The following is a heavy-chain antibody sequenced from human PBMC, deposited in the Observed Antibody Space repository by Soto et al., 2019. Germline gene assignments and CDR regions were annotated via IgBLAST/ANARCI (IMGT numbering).Heavy chain of an antibody. D-gene: IGHD2-15*01. Sequence: GKGLEWIGSVSSTGSTVYNPSLTSRVTVSVDTSKNQFSLTLNFVTAADTAVYYCATMGTPATGLYFFAYWGQGSLVTVSS. J-gene: IGHJ4*02. V-gene: IGHV4-30-4*01. CDR3: ATMGTPATGLYFFAY. CDR2: VSSTGST.